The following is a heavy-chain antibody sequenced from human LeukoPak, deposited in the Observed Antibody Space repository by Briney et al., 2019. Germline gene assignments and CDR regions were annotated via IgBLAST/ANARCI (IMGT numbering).Heavy chain of an antibody. J-gene: IGHJ5*02. CDR3: ARDYHPITMIVGSSWFDP. V-gene: IGHV3-33*01. Sequence: PGGSLRLSCAASGFTFSSYGMHWVRQAPGKGLEWVAVIWYDGSNKYYADSVKGRFTISRDNSKNTLYLQMNSLRAEDTAVYYCARDYHPITMIVGSSWFDPWGQGTLVTVSS. D-gene: IGHD3-22*01. CDR2: IWYDGSNK. CDR1: GFTFSSYG.